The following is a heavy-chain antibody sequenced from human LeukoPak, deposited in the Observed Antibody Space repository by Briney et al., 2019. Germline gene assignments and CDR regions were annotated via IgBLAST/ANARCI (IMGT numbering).Heavy chain of an antibody. Sequence: PGGSLRLSCAASGFTVSSNYMSWVRQAPGKGLEWVSVIYSGGSTYYADSVKGRFTISRDNSKNTLYLQMNSLRAEDTAVYYCAKDRAYCGGDCYPGSDFDYWGQGTLVTVSS. D-gene: IGHD2-21*02. V-gene: IGHV3-66*01. CDR2: IYSGGST. J-gene: IGHJ4*02. CDR1: GFTVSSNY. CDR3: AKDRAYCGGDCYPGSDFDY.